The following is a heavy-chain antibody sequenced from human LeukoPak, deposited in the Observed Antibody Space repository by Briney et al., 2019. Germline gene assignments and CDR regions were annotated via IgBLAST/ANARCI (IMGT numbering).Heavy chain of an antibody. J-gene: IGHJ4*02. Sequence: PGGSLRLSCAASGFTFSSYSMNRVRQAPGKGLEWVSSISSSSSYIYYADSVKGRFTISRDNAKNSLYLQMNSLRAEDTAVYYCARAAGEMATIRYWGQGTLVTVSS. D-gene: IGHD5-24*01. CDR1: GFTFSSYS. V-gene: IGHV3-21*01. CDR2: ISSSSSYI. CDR3: ARAAGEMATIRY.